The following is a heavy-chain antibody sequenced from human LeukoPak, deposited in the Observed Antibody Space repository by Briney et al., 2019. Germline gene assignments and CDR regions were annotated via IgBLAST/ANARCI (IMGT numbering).Heavy chain of an antibody. V-gene: IGHV1-46*01. CDR3: ARDLAAAGTSLGY. CDR2: INPSGGST. J-gene: IGHJ4*02. D-gene: IGHD6-13*01. Sequence: ASVKVSCKASGYTFTSYYMHWVRQAPGQGLEWMGIINPSGGSTSYAQKFQGRVTMTRYTSISTAYMELSRLRSDDTAVYYCARDLAAAGTSLGYWGQGTLVTVSS. CDR1: GYTFTSYY.